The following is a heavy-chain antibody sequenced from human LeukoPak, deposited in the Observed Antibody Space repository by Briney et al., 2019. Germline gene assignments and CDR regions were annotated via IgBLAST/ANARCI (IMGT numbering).Heavy chain of an antibody. J-gene: IGHJ4*02. CDR2: VTGSGGTT. CDR3: ARRGSGSYSHFDY. V-gene: IGHV3-23*01. CDR1: GFTFDDYA. D-gene: IGHD3-10*01. Sequence: GGSLRLSCAASGFTFDDYAMRWVRQAPGKGLEWVSAVTGSGGTTYYADSVKGRFTISRDNSKNTLYLQMNSLRAEDTAVYYCARRGSGSYSHFDYWGQGTLVTVSS.